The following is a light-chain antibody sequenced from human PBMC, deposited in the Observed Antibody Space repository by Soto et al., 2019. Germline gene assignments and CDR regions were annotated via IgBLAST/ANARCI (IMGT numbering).Light chain of an antibody. J-gene: IGKJ2*01. V-gene: IGKV3-15*01. CDR3: QQYNNWPPGT. CDR2: GAS. Sequence: EIVMTQSPATLSVSPGEKATLSCGASQSVSSNLAWYQQKPGQAPRLLIYGASTRATGLPARFSGSGSGTEFTLTISSLQSEDFAVYYCQQYNNWPPGTFGQGTKLEIK. CDR1: QSVSSN.